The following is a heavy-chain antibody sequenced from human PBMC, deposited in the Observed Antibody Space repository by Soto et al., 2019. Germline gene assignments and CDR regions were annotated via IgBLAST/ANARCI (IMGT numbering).Heavy chain of an antibody. CDR3: AREIVTAGGNNYFDP. J-gene: IGHJ5*02. CDR2: VYHTGDT. Sequence: QVQLQESGPRLVKPSESLSLTCGVSGGTVASSHWWSWVRQSPGRGLEWIGNVYHTGDTNFNPSPQSRVTFSVDKSNNQFSLRVTSVTAADTAVYFCAREIVTAGGNNYFDPWGPGTLVTVSS. V-gene: IGHV4-4*02. D-gene: IGHD2-21*02. CDR1: GGTVASSHW.